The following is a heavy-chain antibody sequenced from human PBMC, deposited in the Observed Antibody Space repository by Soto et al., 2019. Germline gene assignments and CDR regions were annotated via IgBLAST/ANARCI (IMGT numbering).Heavy chain of an antibody. CDR1: GGSISSYY. V-gene: IGHV4-59*01. CDR2: IYYSGST. CDR3: AREVYESHYYHDVMDV. Sequence: SETLSLTCTVSGGSISSYYWSWIRQPPGKGLEWIGYIYYSGSTNYNPSLKSRVTISVDTSKNQFSLKLSSVTAADTAVYYCAREVYESHYYHDVMDVSTQRTTV. D-gene: IGHD3-22*01. J-gene: IGHJ6*02.